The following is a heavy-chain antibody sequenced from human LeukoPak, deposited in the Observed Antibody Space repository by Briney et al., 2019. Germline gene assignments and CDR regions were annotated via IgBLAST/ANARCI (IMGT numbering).Heavy chain of an antibody. CDR2: IYWDDDK. CDR3: AHMDLHLYSSSWAPHYYFDY. D-gene: IGHD6-13*01. Sequence: SGPTLVKPTQTLTLTCTFSGFSLSTNGVGVGWIRQPPGKALEWLALIYWDDDKRYSPSLKSRLTITKDTSKNQVVLTMTNMDPVDTATYYCAHMDLHLYSSSWAPHYYFDYWGQGTLVTVSS. V-gene: IGHV2-5*02. J-gene: IGHJ4*02. CDR1: GFSLSTNGVG.